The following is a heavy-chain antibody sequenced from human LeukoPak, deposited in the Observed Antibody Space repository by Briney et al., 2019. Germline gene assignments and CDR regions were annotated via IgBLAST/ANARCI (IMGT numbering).Heavy chain of an antibody. CDR2: IKQDGSEK. CDR3: ARLGPNMITFGGVNRDFDY. D-gene: IGHD3-16*01. Sequence: HSGGSLRLSCAASGFTFSNYWMSWVRQAPGKGLEWVANIKQDGSEKYYVDSVKGRFTISRNNAKNSLYLQMNSLRAEGTAVYYCARLGPNMITFGGVNRDFDYWGQGTLVTVSS. CDR1: GFTFSNYW. V-gene: IGHV3-7*01. J-gene: IGHJ4*02.